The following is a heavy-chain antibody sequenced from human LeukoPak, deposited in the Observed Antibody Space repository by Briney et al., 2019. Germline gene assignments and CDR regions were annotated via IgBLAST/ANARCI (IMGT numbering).Heavy chain of an antibody. J-gene: IGHJ4*02. CDR2: INPNSGGT. CDR3: ARSSRMVRGVEFDY. D-gene: IGHD3-10*01. Sequence: AASVKVSCKASGYTFTGYYMHWVRQAPGQGLEWMGWINPNSGGTNYAQKFQGRVTMTRDTSISTAYMELSRLRSDDTAVYYCARSSRMVRGVEFDYWGQGTLVTVSS. V-gene: IGHV1-2*02. CDR1: GYTFTGYY.